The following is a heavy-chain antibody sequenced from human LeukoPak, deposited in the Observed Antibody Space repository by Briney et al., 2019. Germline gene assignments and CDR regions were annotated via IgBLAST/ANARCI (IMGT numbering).Heavy chain of an antibody. CDR1: GFTFSSYT. Sequence: QPGGPLRLSCAASGFTFSSYTMSWVRQAPGKGREWFSTITTSDGNTYYADSAKGRFTVSRDNSKNTLILQMNSLRAEDTAVYYCAKQPDTGINGPPGKDYWGQGTLVTVS. CDR3: AKQPDTGINGPPGKDY. CDR2: ITTSDGNT. D-gene: IGHD1-14*01. J-gene: IGHJ4*02. V-gene: IGHV3-23*01.